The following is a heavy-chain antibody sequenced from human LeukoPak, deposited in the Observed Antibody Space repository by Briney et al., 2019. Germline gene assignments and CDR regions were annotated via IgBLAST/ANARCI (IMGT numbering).Heavy chain of an antibody. J-gene: IGHJ3*02. Sequence: GASVKVSCKASGYTFTTYGISWVRQAPGQGLEWMGWISGYNGHTNYAQNLQGRVTMTTDTSTSTAYMELRSLRSDDTAVYYCARGEQQLEGRAYDAFDIWGQGTMVTVSS. CDR2: ISGYNGHT. CDR1: GYTFTTYG. CDR3: ARGEQQLEGRAYDAFDI. V-gene: IGHV1-18*01. D-gene: IGHD6-13*01.